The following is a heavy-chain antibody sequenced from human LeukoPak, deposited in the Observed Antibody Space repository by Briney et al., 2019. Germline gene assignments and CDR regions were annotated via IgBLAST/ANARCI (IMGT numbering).Heavy chain of an antibody. D-gene: IGHD3-3*01. J-gene: IGHJ5*02. V-gene: IGHV3-23*01. CDR2: ISRSGENT. CDR3: AKVLPIYFSPSSWSDP. CDR1: GFIFSSYA. Sequence: GGSLRLSCAASGFIFSSYAMSWVRQAPGKGLEWVSAISRSGENTYYADSVKGRFTISRDNSNNTLYLQMNSLRAEDTAVYYCAKVLPIYFSPSSWSDPWGQGTLVTVSS.